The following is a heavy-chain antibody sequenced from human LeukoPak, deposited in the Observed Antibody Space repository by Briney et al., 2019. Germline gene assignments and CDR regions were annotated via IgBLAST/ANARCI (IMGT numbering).Heavy chain of an antibody. Sequence: QPGGSLRLSCTASGFPFSNAWVSWVRQAPGKGLEWVAVISYDGSNKYYGDSVKGRFTISRDNSKNTLYLQMNSLRAEDTAVYYCAKKFPGTVAAGPDHWGQGTLVTVSS. D-gene: IGHD6-13*01. CDR3: AKKFPGTVAAGPDH. V-gene: IGHV3-30*18. CDR1: GFPFSNAW. J-gene: IGHJ4*02. CDR2: ISYDGSNK.